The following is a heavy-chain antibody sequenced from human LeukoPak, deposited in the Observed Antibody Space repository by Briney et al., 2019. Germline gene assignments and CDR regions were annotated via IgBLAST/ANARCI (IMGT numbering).Heavy chain of an antibody. J-gene: IGHJ4*02. CDR3: ARITGGLTFDY. V-gene: IGHV6-1*01. CDR2: TYYRSKWYN. D-gene: IGHD3-10*01. CDR1: GGSVSSGSYY. Sequence: SETLSLTCTVSGGSVSSGSYYWNWIRQSPSRGLEWLGRTYYRSKWYNDYAVSVKSRITINPDTSKNQFSLQLHSVTPDDTAVYYCARITGGLTFDYWGQGALVTVSS.